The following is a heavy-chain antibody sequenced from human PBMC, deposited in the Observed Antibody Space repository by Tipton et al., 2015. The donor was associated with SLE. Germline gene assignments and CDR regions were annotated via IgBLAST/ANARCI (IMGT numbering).Heavy chain of an antibody. CDR2: ISGSGGST. CDR1: GFTFSSYA. J-gene: IGHJ4*02. D-gene: IGHD3-9*01. Sequence: GSLRLSCAASGFTFSSYAMSWVRQAPGKGLEWVSAISGSGGSTYYADSVKGRFTISRDNSKNTLYLQMNSLRAEDTAVYYCARETEYYDILTGYSLDYWGQGTLVTVSS. CDR3: ARETEYYDILTGYSLDY. V-gene: IGHV3-23*01.